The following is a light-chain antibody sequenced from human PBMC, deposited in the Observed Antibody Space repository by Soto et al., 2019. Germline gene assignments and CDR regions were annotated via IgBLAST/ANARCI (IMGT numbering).Light chain of an antibody. CDR1: QSVSSY. CDR2: DTS. CDR3: QQRYNWQYT. J-gene: IGKJ2*01. Sequence: EFVLTQSPATLSLSPGDTATLSCRASQSVSSYSAWYQQKPGQAPRLLIYDTSNRATGIPARFSGSGSGTDFTLTISGLEPEDFVVYYCQQRYNWQYTFGLGTRLEIK. V-gene: IGKV3-11*01.